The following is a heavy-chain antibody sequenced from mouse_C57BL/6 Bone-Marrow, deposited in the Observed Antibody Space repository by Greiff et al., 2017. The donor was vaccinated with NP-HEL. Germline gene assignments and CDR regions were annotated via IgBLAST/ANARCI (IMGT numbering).Heavy chain of an antibody. CDR1: GDSITSGY. V-gene: IGHV3-8*02. CDR2: ITFSSNT. J-gene: IGHJ3*01. D-gene: IGHD2-1*01. Sequence: EVKLVESGPSLVKPSQTLSLTCSVTGDSITSGYWNWIRKFPGNKLEYMGYITFSSNTYYNPSLKSRISITRNTSKNQYYLQLNSVTTEDTATYYCARESYGKSFAYWGQGTLVTVSA. CDR3: ARESYGKSFAY.